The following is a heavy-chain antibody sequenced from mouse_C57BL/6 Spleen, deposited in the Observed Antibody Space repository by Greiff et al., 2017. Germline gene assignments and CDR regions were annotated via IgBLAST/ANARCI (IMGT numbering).Heavy chain of an antibody. J-gene: IGHJ4*01. V-gene: IGHV1-52*01. CDR1: GYTFTSYW. CDR3: ERTPLITTVVATDAMDY. CDR2: IDPSDSET. D-gene: IGHD1-1*01. Sequence: QVQLQQPGAELVRPGSSVKLSCKASGYTFTSYWMHWVKQRPIQGLEWIGNIDPSDSETHYNQKFKDKATLTVDKSSSTAYMQLSSLTSEDSAVYYCERTPLITTVVATDAMDYWGQGTSVTVSS.